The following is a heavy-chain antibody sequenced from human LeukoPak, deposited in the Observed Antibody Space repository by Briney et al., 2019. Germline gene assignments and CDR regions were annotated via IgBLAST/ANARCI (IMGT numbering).Heavy chain of an antibody. V-gene: IGHV3-74*01. D-gene: IGHD6-19*01. CDR3: ARVIYSGWEGELSD. CDR2: INSDGSTT. CDR1: GFTFSSYW. J-gene: IGHJ4*02. Sequence: GGSLRLSCAASGFTFSSYWMHWVRQAPGKGLVWVSRINSDGSTTSYADSVMGRFTISRDNAKNTLYLQMNSLRAEGTAVYYCARVIYSGWEGELSDWGQGALVTVSS.